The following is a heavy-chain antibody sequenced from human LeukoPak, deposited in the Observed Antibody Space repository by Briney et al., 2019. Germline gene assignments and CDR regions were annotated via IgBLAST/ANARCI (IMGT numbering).Heavy chain of an antibody. V-gene: IGHV3-23*01. CDR1: GFTFSSYA. Sequence: GGSLRLSCAASGFTFSSYAMSWVRQAPGKGLEWVSALSGSGGSTYYADSVKGRFTISRDNSKNTLYLQMNSLRAEDTAVYYCAKSTYYGDYGYYYGMDVWGQGTPVTVSS. CDR2: LSGSGGST. CDR3: AKSTYYGDYGYYYGMDV. J-gene: IGHJ6*01. D-gene: IGHD4-17*01.